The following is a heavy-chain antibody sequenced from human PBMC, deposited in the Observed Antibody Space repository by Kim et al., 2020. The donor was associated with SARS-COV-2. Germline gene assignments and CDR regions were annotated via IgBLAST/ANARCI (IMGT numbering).Heavy chain of an antibody. D-gene: IGHD6-19*01. J-gene: IGHJ4*02. CDR2: VSGDGGTT. CDR3: SKASGWLPRY. CDR1: GFIVTNHY. V-gene: IGHV3-43*02. Sequence: GGSLRLSCAASGFIVTNHYLTWVRQAPGKGLEWVALVSGDGGTTYYADSVKGRSTISRDNSKDSLYLQMNSLRTDDTAFYYCSKASGWLPRYWGQGTLVTVSS.